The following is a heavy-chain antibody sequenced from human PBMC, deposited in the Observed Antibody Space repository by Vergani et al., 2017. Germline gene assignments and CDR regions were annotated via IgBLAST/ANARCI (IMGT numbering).Heavy chain of an antibody. CDR2: ISGSGGST. J-gene: IGHJ4*02. CDR1: GFTFSSYA. Sequence: EVQLLESGGGLVQPGGSLRLSCAASGFTFSSYAMSWVRQAPGKGLEWVSAISGSGGSTYYADSVKGRFTISRDNAKNSLYLQMNSLRAEDTAVYYCAREYCTNGVCYPDYWGQGTLVTVSS. D-gene: IGHD2-8*01. V-gene: IGHV3-23*01. CDR3: AREYCTNGVCYPDY.